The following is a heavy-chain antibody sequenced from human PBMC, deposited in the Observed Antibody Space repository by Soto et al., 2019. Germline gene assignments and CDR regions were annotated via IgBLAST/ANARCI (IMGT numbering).Heavy chain of an antibody. V-gene: IGHV1-69*13. CDR2: IIPIFGTA. D-gene: IGHD3-10*01. CDR3: ASYLANYGPYYYYGMDV. Sequence: GASVKVSCKASGGTFSSYSISWVRQAPGQGLEWMGGIIPIFGTANYAQKFQGRVTITADESTSTAYMELSSLRSEDTAVYYCASYLANYGPYYYYGMDVWGQGTTVTVSS. CDR1: GGTFSSYS. J-gene: IGHJ6*02.